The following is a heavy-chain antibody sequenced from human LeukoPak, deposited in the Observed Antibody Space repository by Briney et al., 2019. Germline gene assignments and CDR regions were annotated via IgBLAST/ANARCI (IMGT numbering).Heavy chain of an antibody. J-gene: IGHJ4*02. Sequence: GGSLRLSCVASGFTFNIYPMTWVRPSPEKGLEWVSTIGTGGDTYYADSVKGRLTISRDDSKNTLYLQMHSLGAEDTAVYYCAKSRVVDRRGYFDYWGQGTLVTVSS. CDR3: AKSRVVDRRGYFDY. D-gene: IGHD2-15*01. CDR1: GFTFNIYP. V-gene: IGHV3-23*01. CDR2: IGTGGDT.